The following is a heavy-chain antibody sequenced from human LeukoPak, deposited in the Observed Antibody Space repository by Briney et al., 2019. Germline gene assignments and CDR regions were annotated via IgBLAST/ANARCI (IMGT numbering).Heavy chain of an antibody. Sequence: QPGRSLRLSCAASGFTFSSYGMHWVRQAPGKGLEWVAVIWYDGSNKYYADSVKGRFTISRDNSKNTLYLQMNSLRAEDTAVYYCARDLSVLRFLEWLAKTYYYGMDVWGQGTTVTVSS. CDR2: IWYDGSNK. CDR1: GFTFSSYG. J-gene: IGHJ6*02. CDR3: ARDLSVLRFLEWLAKTYYYGMDV. D-gene: IGHD3-3*01. V-gene: IGHV3-33*01.